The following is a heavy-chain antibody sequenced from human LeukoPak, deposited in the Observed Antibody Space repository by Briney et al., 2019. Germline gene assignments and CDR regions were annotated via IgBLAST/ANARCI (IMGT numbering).Heavy chain of an antibody. V-gene: IGHV1-69*01. D-gene: IGHD3-10*01. Sequence: SVKVSCKASGGTFSSYAISWVRQALGQGLEWMGGIIPIFGTANYAQKFQGRVTITADESTGTAYMELSSLRSEDTAVYYCARDQYDYGSDPYYFDYWGQGTLVTVSS. CDR1: GGTFSSYA. J-gene: IGHJ4*02. CDR3: ARDQYDYGSDPYYFDY. CDR2: IIPIFGTA.